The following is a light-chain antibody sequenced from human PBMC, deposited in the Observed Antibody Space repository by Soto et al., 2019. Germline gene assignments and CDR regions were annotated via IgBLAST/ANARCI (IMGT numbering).Light chain of an antibody. Sequence: QSALTQPASVSGSPGQSITISCTGTNSDVGDYNYVSWYQQHPGKAPKLMIYEVSNRPSGVSNRFSGSKSGNTASLTISGLQAEDEADYYCSSCTSCSTRSTRVFGAGTKLTVL. CDR3: SSCTSCSTRSTRV. J-gene: IGLJ1*01. V-gene: IGLV2-14*01. CDR2: EVS. CDR1: NSDVGDYNY.